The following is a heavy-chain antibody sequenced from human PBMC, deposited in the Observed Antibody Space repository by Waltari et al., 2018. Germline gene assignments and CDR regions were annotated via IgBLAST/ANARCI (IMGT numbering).Heavy chain of an antibody. CDR1: GFTFRNNW. CDR2: IDPGGRTI. V-gene: IGHV3-74*01. J-gene: IGHJ4*02. Sequence: EVQLVESGGGLVQPGGSLRLSCAASGFTFRNNWMHWVRQAPGKGLVWVARIDPGGRTINHADSVRGRFTISRDDAKDTLYLQMDSLGPEDTAVYHCARDLVGKDDFWGQGTPVTVSS. CDR3: ARDLVGKDDF. D-gene: IGHD2-8*02.